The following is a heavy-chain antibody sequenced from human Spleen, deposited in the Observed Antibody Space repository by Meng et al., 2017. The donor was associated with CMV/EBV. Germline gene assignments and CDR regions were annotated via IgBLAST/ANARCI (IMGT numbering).Heavy chain of an antibody. CDR3: ARLEMTTNFDY. J-gene: IGHJ4*02. V-gene: IGHV3-20*04. Sequence: GESLKISCAASGFSLEHYGMSWVRQAPGKGLEWVCNMNWNGGSTGYADSVRGRFTISRDNAKNSLYLQMNSLRAEDTAVYYCARLEMTTNFDYWGQGTLVTVSS. CDR1: GFSLEHYG. CDR2: MNWNGGST. D-gene: IGHD5-24*01.